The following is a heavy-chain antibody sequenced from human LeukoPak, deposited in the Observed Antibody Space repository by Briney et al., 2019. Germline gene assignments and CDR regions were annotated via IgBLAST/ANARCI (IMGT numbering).Heavy chain of an antibody. CDR1: GYSISSSYY. V-gene: IGHV4-61*01. CDR3: ARGGRSSTIFGVVISFLDY. CDR2: IYYSGST. D-gene: IGHD3-3*01. J-gene: IGHJ4*02. Sequence: SETLSLTCTVSGYSISSSYYWSWIRQPPGKGLEWIGYIYYSGSTNYNPSLKSRVTISVDTSKNQFSLKLSSVTAADTAVYYCARGGRSSTIFGVVISFLDYWGQGTLVTVSS.